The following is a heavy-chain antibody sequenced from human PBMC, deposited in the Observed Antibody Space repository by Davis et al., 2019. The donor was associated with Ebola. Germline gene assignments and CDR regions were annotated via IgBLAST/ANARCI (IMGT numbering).Heavy chain of an antibody. CDR2: IYSGGST. D-gene: IGHD6-19*01. V-gene: IGHV3-53*01. Sequence: GESLKISCAASGFTVSSNYMSWVRQAPGKGLEWVSVIYSGGSTYYADSVKGRFTISRDNSKNTLYLQMNSLRAEDTAVYYCASQQWLVARPEEYYYYGMDVWGQRTTVTVSS. J-gene: IGHJ6*02. CDR1: GFTVSSNY. CDR3: ASQQWLVARPEEYYYYGMDV.